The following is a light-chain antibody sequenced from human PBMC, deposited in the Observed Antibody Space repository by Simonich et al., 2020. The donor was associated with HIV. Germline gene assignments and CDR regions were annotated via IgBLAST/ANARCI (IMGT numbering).Light chain of an antibody. J-gene: IGLJ2*01. V-gene: IGLV2-14*02. CDR1: SSDVGSFDC. Sequence: QSALIQPPSVSGSPGQSVTISSTETSSDVGSFDCVSWYQLHPGKAPPLMIYDVSQWPSGVSSRFSGAKSGNTASLTIAGLQAEDEADYYCCSYTSSSNVIFGGGTKLTVL. CDR3: CSYTSSSNVI. CDR2: DVS.